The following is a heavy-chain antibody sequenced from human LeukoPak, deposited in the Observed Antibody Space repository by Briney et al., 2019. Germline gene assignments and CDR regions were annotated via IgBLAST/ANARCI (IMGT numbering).Heavy chain of an antibody. CDR3: AKDRGSGSYPSPLFDY. D-gene: IGHD3-10*01. Sequence: QSGGSLRLSCAASGFTFSNYGMYWVRQAPGKGLEWVAAISYDESNKYYAESVKGRFTISRDNYKNTLYLQMNSLRAEDTAVYYCAKDRGSGSYPSPLFDYWGRGILVTVSS. CDR1: GFTFSNYG. V-gene: IGHV3-30*18. J-gene: IGHJ4*02. CDR2: ISYDESNK.